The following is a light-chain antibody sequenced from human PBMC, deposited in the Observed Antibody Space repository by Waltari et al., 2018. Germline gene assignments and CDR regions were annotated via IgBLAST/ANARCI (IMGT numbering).Light chain of an antibody. CDR1: QSLLNSDDGFTY. CDR3: XXXLEFPYT. CDR2: SLS. V-gene: IGKV2-40*01. Sequence: DXVMTXTPLSLPVTPGEPASIXXSSSQSLLNSDDGFTYLDWFLQKPGQSPQLLIYSLSYRASGVPDRFSGTGSGSSFSLKISRVEAEDVGXYYXXXXLEFPYTFGQGTRL. J-gene: IGKJ2*01.